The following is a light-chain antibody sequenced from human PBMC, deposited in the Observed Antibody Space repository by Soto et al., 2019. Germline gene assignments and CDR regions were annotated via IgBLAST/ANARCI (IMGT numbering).Light chain of an antibody. CDR1: NIGGKS. CDR3: QVWYTDTDHGI. V-gene: IGLV3-21*04. Sequence: SYVLTQPSSVSVAPGKTARITCGGNNIGGKSVHWYQQKPGQAPVLVIHYDSDRHSGIPDRFSGSNSGNTATLTISGVEAGDEADYYGQVWYTDTDHGIFGGGTKLTVL. J-gene: IGLJ2*01. CDR2: YDS.